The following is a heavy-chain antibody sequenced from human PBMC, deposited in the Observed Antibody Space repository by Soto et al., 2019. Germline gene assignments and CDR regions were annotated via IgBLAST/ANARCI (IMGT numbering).Heavy chain of an antibody. CDR3: ATLPPRIVVVVLPIPS. D-gene: IGHD2-15*01. CDR1: GGSIGGGGDS. Sequence: PSETLSLTCAVSGGSIGGGGDSWSWIRQPPGKGLEWIGYIYHSGSTYYNPSLKSRVTISVDKSNNQFSLNLKSVTAADTAVYYCATLPPRIVVVVLPIPSWGQGTLVTVSS. V-gene: IGHV4-30-2*01. CDR2: IYHSGST. J-gene: IGHJ4*02.